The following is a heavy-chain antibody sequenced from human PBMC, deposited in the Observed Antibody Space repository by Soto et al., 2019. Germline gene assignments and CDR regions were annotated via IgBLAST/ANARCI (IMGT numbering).Heavy chain of an antibody. CDR2: IYYSGST. V-gene: IGHV4-31*03. CDR3: ATRITMVRGQHGMDV. CDR1: GGSISSGGYY. D-gene: IGHD3-10*01. J-gene: IGHJ6*02. Sequence: PSETLSLTCTVSGGSISSGGYYWRWIRQHPGKGLEWIGYIYYSGSTYYNPSLKSRVTISVDTSKNQFSLKLSSVTAADTAVYYCATRITMVRGQHGMDVWGQGTTVTVSS.